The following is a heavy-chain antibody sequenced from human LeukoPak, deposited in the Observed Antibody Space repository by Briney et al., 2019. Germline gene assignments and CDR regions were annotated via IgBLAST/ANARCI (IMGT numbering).Heavy chain of an antibody. V-gene: IGHV3-74*01. CDR1: GFTFSTYW. CDR3: ARDKGGPDY. Sequence: GGSLRLSCAASGFTFSTYWMHWVRQAPGKGLVWVSRINNGGSGTSYADSVKGRFTISRDNAKNTLYLQMNSLRAEDTGIYYCARDKGGPDYWGQGTLVTVSS. J-gene: IGHJ4*02. CDR2: INNGGSGT.